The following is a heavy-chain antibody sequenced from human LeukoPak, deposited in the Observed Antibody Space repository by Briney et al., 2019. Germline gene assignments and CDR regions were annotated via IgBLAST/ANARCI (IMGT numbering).Heavy chain of an antibody. Sequence: ASVKVSCKASGYTFTSYGISWVRQAPGQGLEWKGWISAYNGNTNYAQKLQGRVTMTTDTSTSTAYMELRSLRSDDTAVYYCARDHSRPGGGRAWFDPWGQGTLVTVSS. CDR1: GYTFTSYG. V-gene: IGHV1-18*01. J-gene: IGHJ5*02. CDR2: ISAYNGNT. CDR3: ARDHSRPGGGRAWFDP. D-gene: IGHD1-26*01.